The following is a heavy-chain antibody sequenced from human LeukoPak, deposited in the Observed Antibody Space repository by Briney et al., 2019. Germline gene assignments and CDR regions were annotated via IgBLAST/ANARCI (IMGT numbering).Heavy chain of an antibody. J-gene: IGHJ3*02. CDR3: ARGVVLGQDDAFDI. CDR1: GGSISNYY. Sequence: SETLSLTCTVSGGSISNYYWSWIRQPPGKGLEWIGYIFYRGSIDYSPSLQSRVTISVDTSKNHLSLRLTYVTAADTAVYFCARGVVLGQDDAFDIWGRGTMVTVSS. D-gene: IGHD3/OR15-3a*01. V-gene: IGHV4-59*12. CDR2: IFYRGSI.